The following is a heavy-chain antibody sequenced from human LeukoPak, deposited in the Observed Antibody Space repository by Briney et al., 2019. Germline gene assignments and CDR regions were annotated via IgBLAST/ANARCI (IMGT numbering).Heavy chain of an antibody. CDR1: EFTFSSYA. D-gene: IGHD2-21*01. V-gene: IGHV3-30-3*01. J-gene: IGHJ6*02. Sequence: GGSLRLSCAASEFTFSSYAMHWVRQAPGKGLDWVAVISHDGSNKFYAGSVKGRFTISRDNSKNTLYLQMNSLRAEDTAVYYCARITFVVEGYGMDVWGQGTTVTVSS. CDR3: ARITFVVEGYGMDV. CDR2: ISHDGSNK.